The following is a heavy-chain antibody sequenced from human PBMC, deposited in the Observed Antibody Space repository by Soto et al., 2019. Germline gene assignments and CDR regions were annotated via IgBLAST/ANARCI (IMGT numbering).Heavy chain of an antibody. D-gene: IGHD6-6*01. CDR2: INHSGST. CDR3: ARLKRSIAARPCFDY. V-gene: IGHV4-34*01. J-gene: IGHJ4*02. Sequence: QVQLQQWGAGLLKPSETLSLTCAVYGGSFSGYYWSWIRQPPGKGLEWIGEINHSGSTNYNPSLKSRVTISVDTSKNQFSLKLSSVTAADTAVYYCARLKRSIAARPCFDYWGQGTLVTVSS. CDR1: GGSFSGYY.